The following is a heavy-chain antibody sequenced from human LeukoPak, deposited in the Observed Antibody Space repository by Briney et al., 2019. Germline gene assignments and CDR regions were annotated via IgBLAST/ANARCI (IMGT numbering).Heavy chain of an antibody. CDR2: ISGSGGSP. V-gene: IGHV3-23*01. CDR1: GFTFSSYA. CDR3: AASRYSSGSTLDY. D-gene: IGHD6-19*01. J-gene: IGHJ4*02. Sequence: PGRSLRLSCAASGFTFSSYAMSWVRHAPGKGLEWVSVISGSGGSPSYADSVKGRFTISRDNSKNTLYLQMNSLRAEDTAVYYCAASRYSSGSTLDYWGQGTLVTVSS.